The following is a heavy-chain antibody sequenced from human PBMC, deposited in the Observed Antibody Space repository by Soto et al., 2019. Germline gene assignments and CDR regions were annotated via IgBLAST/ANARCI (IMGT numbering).Heavy chain of an antibody. D-gene: IGHD5-18*01. CDR2: IFPNDEK. CDR3: ARERGYSLGFEI. V-gene: IGHV2-26*01. CDR1: GFSLTNTIMG. Sequence: QVTLKESGPVLVKPTETLTLTCTVSGFSLTNTIMGVSWIRQPPGKALEWLAHIFPNDEKSYSTSLKSRLTISKDTSKSQVVLTMTNMDPVDTATYYCARERGYSLGFEIWGQGTMVTVSS. J-gene: IGHJ3*02.